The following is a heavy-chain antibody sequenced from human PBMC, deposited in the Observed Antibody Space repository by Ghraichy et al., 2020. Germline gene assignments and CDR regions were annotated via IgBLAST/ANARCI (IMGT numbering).Heavy chain of an antibody. CDR2: IIPIFGTA. V-gene: IGHV1-69*13. D-gene: IGHD4-17*01. J-gene: IGHJ4*02. Sequence: SVKVSCKASGGTFSSYAISWVRQAPGQGLEWMGGIIPIFGTANYAQKFQGRVTITADESTSTAYMELSSLRSEDTAVYYCARGGGLYYGDYVGPSDYWGQGTLVTVSS. CDR3: ARGGGLYYGDYVGPSDY. CDR1: GGTFSSYA.